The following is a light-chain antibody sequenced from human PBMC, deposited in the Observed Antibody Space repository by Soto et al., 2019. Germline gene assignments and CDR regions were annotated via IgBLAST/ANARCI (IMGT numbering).Light chain of an antibody. CDR3: QQYNNWPIT. CDR2: AAS. CDR1: QTISNY. J-gene: IGKJ5*01. Sequence: DIQMTQSPSSLSASVGDRVTITCRASQTISNYLNWYQQKPGKAPKLLIYAASSLQSGVPSRFSGSGSGTDFTLTISSLHPEDFAVYYCQQYNNWPITFGQGTRLEIK. V-gene: IGKV1-39*01.